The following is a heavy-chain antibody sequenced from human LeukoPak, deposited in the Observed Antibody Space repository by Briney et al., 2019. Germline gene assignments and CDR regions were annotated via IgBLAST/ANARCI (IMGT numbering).Heavy chain of an antibody. J-gene: IGHJ6*03. D-gene: IGHD5-12*01. CDR2: INSDGSST. CDR1: GFTFSSYW. V-gene: IGHV3-74*01. Sequence: GGSLRLSCTASGFTFSSYWMHWVRQAPGKGLVWVSRINSDGSSTNYADSVKGRFTISRDNAKNTLYLQMNSLGPADTAVYYCAKDTVKVTTIRRVPHYMDVWGKGTTVTISS. CDR3: AKDTVKVTTIRRVPHYMDV.